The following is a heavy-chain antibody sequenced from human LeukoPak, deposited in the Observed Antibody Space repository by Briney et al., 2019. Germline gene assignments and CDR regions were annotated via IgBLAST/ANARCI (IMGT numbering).Heavy chain of an antibody. CDR3: AKELHEVYYYGPDV. J-gene: IGHJ6*02. CDR2: IFNNGANA. Sequence: GGSLRLSCTAPGFTFTNYAMDWVRQAPGKGLEWVATIFNNGANAFYADSVRGRFTISRDNSKNTLYLQMISLRVEDTAIYYCAKELHEVYYYGPDVWGQGTTVTVSS. CDR1: GFTFTNYA. V-gene: IGHV3-23*01. D-gene: IGHD5-18*01.